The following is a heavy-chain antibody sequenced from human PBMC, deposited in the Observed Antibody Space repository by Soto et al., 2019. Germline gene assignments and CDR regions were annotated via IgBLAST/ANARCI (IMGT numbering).Heavy chain of an antibody. Sequence: EVQLVESGGGLVRPGGSLTLSCAASGHTISGYCMHWVRQAPGEGLVWVSRIRSDGHDTTYADSAKGRFTISRDNAKNTLYLQMYSLRAEDTAVYYCVRGGQFYSVPLDYWGQGTLVTVSS. CDR2: IRSDGHDT. D-gene: IGHD1-26*01. CDR1: GHTISGYC. V-gene: IGHV3-74*01. J-gene: IGHJ4*02. CDR3: VRGGQFYSVPLDY.